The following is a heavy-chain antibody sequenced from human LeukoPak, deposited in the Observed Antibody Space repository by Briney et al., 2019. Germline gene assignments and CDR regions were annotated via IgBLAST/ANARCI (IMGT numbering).Heavy chain of an antibody. D-gene: IGHD3-16*01. CDR1: GFTFSIYW. V-gene: IGHV3-7*03. CDR3: ARWGSKGGLDY. Sequence: GGSLRLSCAASGFTFSIYWMGWVRQAPGRGLEWVANIKPVGSERYSVDSVKGRFTISRDNAKNSLYLQMNSLRAEDTAVYYCARWGSKGGLDYWGQATLAAVSS. CDR2: IKPVGSER. J-gene: IGHJ4*02.